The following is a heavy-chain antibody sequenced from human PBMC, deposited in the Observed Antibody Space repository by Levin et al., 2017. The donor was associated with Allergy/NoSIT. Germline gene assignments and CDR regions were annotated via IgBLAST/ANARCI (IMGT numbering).Heavy chain of an antibody. CDR2: IYYSGST. CDR3: ARSSHYVSGNLPD. D-gene: IGHD3-10*01. CDR1: GGSIRSYY. V-gene: IGHV4-59*08. J-gene: IGHJ4*02. Sequence: SQTLSLPCTVSGGSIRSYYWSWIRQPPGKGLEWIGYIYYSGSTNYNPSLKSRVTISVDTSKNQFSLKLSSVTAADTAVYYCARSSHYVSGNLPDWGQGPRVTVPS.